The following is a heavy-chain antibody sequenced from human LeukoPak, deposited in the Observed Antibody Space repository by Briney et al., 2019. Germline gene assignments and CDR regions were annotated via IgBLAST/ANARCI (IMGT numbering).Heavy chain of an antibody. D-gene: IGHD3-22*01. J-gene: IGHJ6*02. CDR2: ISFDGSNK. Sequence: GGSLRLSCAASGFTFSSYAMHWVRQAPGKGLEWVAVISFDGSNKYYADSVKGRFTLSRDNSKNTLYLQMNSLRAEDTAVYYCARRRSGDWYDSSGYYSVAGMDVWGQGTTVTVSS. CDR1: GFTFSSYA. V-gene: IGHV3-30-3*01. CDR3: ARRRSGDWYDSSGYYSVAGMDV.